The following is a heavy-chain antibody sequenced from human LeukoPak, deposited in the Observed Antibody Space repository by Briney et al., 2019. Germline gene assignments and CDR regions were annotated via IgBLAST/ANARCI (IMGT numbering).Heavy chain of an antibody. CDR1: GFTFSSYA. J-gene: IGHJ4*02. CDR3: AKTAGISAAGIDY. V-gene: IGHV3-23*01. D-gene: IGHD6-13*01. Sequence: GGSLRPSCAASGFTFSSYAMSWVRQAPGKGLEWVSGISAGAGSTYYADSVKGRFTISRDNSKNTLYLEMNSLRGEDTAVYYCAKTAGISAAGIDYWGQGTLVTVSS. CDR2: ISAGAGST.